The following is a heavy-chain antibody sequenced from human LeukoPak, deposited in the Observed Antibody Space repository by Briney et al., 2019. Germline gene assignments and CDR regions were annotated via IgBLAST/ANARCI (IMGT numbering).Heavy chain of an antibody. Sequence: SETLSLTCTVSGGSISSSSYYWGWLRQPPGKGLEWIGSIYYSGSTYYNPSLKSRVTISVDTSKNQFSLKLSSVTAADTAVYYCARSPITMVRGVIIFDYWGQGTLVTVSS. D-gene: IGHD3-10*01. V-gene: IGHV4-39*07. CDR2: IYYSGST. CDR3: ARSPITMVRGVIIFDY. CDR1: GGSISSSSYY. J-gene: IGHJ4*02.